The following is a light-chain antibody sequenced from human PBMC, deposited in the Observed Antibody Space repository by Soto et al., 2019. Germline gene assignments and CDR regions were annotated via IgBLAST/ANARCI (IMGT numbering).Light chain of an antibody. V-gene: IGKV1-39*01. J-gene: IGKJ1*01. CDR3: QHNNGYSWT. CDR2: AAS. CDR1: QSVSNY. Sequence: DIQMTQTASTLSASVGDRVTITCRTSQSVSNYLNWYQQKSGEAPKVLIYAASNLRSGVPSRFSGSGSGADFSLTISSLQPEDFATYYCQHNNGYSWTFGQGTKVDIK.